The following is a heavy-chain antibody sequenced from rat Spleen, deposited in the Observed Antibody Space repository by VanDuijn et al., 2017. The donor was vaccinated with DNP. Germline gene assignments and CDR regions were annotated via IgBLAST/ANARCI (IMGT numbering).Heavy chain of an antibody. V-gene: IGHV5-29*01. D-gene: IGHD1-12*02. CDR2: LSFDGSST. CDR1: GFIFSKYG. Sequence: EVQLVESGGGLVQPGRSMKLSCAASGFIFSKYGMAWVRQAPTKGLEWVAALSFDGSSTYYRDSVKGRFTISRDNAKSSLYLQMNSLRSEDTATYYCTTTHYFDGWFPFDYWGQGVMVTVSS. CDR3: TTTHYFDGWFPFDY. J-gene: IGHJ2*01.